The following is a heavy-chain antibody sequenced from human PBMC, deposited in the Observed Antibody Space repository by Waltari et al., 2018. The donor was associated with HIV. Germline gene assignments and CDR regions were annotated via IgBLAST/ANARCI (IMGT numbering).Heavy chain of an antibody. D-gene: IGHD6-19*01. CDR3: ARDSAPGLAVDDDDGEFFYYGLDV. CDR1: GGSFGGYY. Sequence: QVHLEQWGTGLLRPSETLSLTCAVYGGSFGGYYWSWIRQSPGRGLEWFGEVNHVGRTNYSPSLRGRVVVSVDTSKNQFSLTMRSVTAADTAVYYCARDSAPGLAVDDDDGEFFYYGLDVWGQGTTVTVSS. V-gene: IGHV4-34*01. J-gene: IGHJ6*01. CDR2: VNHVGRT.